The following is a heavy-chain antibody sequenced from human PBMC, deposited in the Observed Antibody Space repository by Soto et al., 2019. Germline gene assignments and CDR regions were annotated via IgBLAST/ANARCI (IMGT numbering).Heavy chain of an antibody. Sequence: QVQLVQSGAEVKKPGSSVKVSCRASGGTFNNYVINWVRQAPGQGLEWMAGIIPIFGTPNYAQKFQGRVTITADKSTSTAYMELNSLRSVDTAVYYCAGRCDGTNCLAHFDYWGQGTLVTVSS. J-gene: IGHJ4*02. CDR1: GGTFNNYV. D-gene: IGHD2-2*01. CDR3: AGRCDGTNCLAHFDY. V-gene: IGHV1-69*06. CDR2: IIPIFGTP.